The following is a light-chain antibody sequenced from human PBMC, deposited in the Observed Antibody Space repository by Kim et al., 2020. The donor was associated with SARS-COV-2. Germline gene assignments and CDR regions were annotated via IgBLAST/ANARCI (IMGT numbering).Light chain of an antibody. CDR2: CAS. Sequence: ATINSKTRESMLYRSNNMSYLACYPQKPGQPPMLLVYCASTRESAVSVRFSVSGSGTEFTLSISSLQAVDVAVYYCEKYNITPPTVVGGTKVDIK. CDR1: ESMLYRSNNMSY. V-gene: IGKV4-1*01. J-gene: IGKJ4*01. CDR3: EKYNITPPT.